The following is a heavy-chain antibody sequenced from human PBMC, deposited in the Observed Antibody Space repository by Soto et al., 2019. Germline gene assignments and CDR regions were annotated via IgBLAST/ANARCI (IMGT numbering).Heavy chain of an antibody. J-gene: IGHJ4*02. CDR2: LSGSGGST. V-gene: IGHV3-23*01. D-gene: IGHD3-9*01. CDR1: GFTFSSYG. Sequence: PGGSLRLSCAASGFTFSSYGMSWVRQAPGKGLEWVSALSGSGGSTYYADSVKGRFTISRDNSKNTLYLQMNSLRAEDTAIYYCAKDLRGSFDYWGQGTLVTVSS. CDR3: AKDLRGSFDY.